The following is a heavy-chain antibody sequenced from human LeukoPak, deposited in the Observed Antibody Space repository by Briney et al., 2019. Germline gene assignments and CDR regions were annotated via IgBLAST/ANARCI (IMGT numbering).Heavy chain of an antibody. Sequence: SETLSLTCTVSGYSISSGYYWGWIRQPPGKGLEWIGSIYHSGSTYYNPSLKSRVTISVDTSKNQFSLKLSSVTAADTAVYYCARASDIPGIAARRGAFDIWGQGTMVTVSS. CDR1: GYSISSGYY. CDR2: IYHSGST. D-gene: IGHD6-6*01. V-gene: IGHV4-38-2*02. CDR3: ARASDIPGIAARRGAFDI. J-gene: IGHJ3*02.